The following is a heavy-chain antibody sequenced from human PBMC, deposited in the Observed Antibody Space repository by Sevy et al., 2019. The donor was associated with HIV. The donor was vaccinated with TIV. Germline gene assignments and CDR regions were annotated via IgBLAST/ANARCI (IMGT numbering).Heavy chain of an antibody. CDR2: ISGSGDTT. Sequence: GESLKISCAASGFTFINYGMSWVRQAPGNGLEWVSVISGSGDTTNYADSVKGRFVISRDNSKDTMYLQLNSLRAEDTAVYYCAKDIRVALVVPSPGYGMDVWGHWTSVTVSS. J-gene: IGHJ6*02. V-gene: IGHV3-23*01. D-gene: IGHD2-15*01. CDR3: AKDIRVALVVPSPGYGMDV. CDR1: GFTFINYG.